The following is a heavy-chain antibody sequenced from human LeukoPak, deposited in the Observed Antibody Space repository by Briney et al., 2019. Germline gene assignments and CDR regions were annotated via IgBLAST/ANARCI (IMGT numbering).Heavy chain of an antibody. D-gene: IGHD4-11*01. CDR3: ARNDYLKIDY. CDR2: IYYSGST. V-gene: IGHV4-30-4*01. Sequence: SETLSLTCAVFVDSISSSKWWSWVRQPPGKGLEWIGYIYYSGSTYYNPSLKSRVTISVDTSKNQFSLKLSSVTAADTAVYYCARNDYLKIDYWGQGTLVTVSS. CDR1: VDSISSSKW. J-gene: IGHJ4*02.